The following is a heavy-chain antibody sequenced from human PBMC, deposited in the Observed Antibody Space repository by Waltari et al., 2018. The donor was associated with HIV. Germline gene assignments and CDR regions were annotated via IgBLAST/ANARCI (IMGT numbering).Heavy chain of an antibody. D-gene: IGHD6-19*01. CDR1: GFTFSSYG. V-gene: IGHV3-30*02. CDR3: AKGQWLVLTLGDYFDY. CDR2: IWYDGSNK. Sequence: QVQLVESGGGVVQPGGSLGLSCAASGFTFSSYGMHWVRQAPGKGLEWVAFIWYDGSNKYYADSVKGRFTISRDNSKNTLYLQMNSLRAEDTAVYYCAKGQWLVLTLGDYFDYWGQGTLVTVSS. J-gene: IGHJ4*02.